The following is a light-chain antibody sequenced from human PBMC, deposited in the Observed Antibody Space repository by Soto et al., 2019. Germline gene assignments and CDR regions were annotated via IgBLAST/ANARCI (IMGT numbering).Light chain of an antibody. CDR3: QQFGY. CDR2: ATS. J-gene: IGKJ4*01. Sequence: EIVLTQSPGALSLSPGERAILSCRASQSLSSNYLAWYQQKPGQAPRLLIYATSSRATGIPDRFSASGSGTHCTLTISRLEPEDSAVYYCQQFGYFGGGTKVEIK. CDR1: QSLSSNY. V-gene: IGKV3-20*01.